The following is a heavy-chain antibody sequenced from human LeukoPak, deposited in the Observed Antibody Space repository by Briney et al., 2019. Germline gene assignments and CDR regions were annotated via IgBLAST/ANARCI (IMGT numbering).Heavy chain of an antibody. CDR3: ARRAGEYSHPYDY. CDR1: GSTVSSNS. J-gene: IGHJ4*02. CDR2: IYSGGNT. V-gene: IGHV3-53*01. D-gene: IGHD4-17*01. Sequence: PGGSLRVSCTVSGSTVSSNSMSWVRQAPGKGLEWVSFIYSGGNTHYSDSVKGRFTISRDNSKNTLYLQMNSLRAEDTAVYYCARRAGEYSHPYDYWGQGTLVTVSS.